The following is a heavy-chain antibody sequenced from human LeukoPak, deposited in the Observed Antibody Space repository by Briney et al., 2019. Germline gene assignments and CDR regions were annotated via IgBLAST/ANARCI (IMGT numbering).Heavy chain of an antibody. CDR1: GFTFGNYA. Sequence: PGGSLRLSCSVSGFTFGNYALHWVRQAPGKGLECVSAISSNGDSTYYADSVKGRFTISRDNSKNTLYLQMSSLRTEDTAVYYCVKQAGGLGRPDHWGQGTLVTVSS. CDR3: VKQAGGLGRPDH. J-gene: IGHJ4*02. D-gene: IGHD1-1*01. CDR2: ISSNGDST. V-gene: IGHV3-64D*06.